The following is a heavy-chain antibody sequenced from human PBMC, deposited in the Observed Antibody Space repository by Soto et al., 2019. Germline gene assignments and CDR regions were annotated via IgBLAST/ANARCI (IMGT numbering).Heavy chain of an antibody. V-gene: IGHV4-38-2*01. D-gene: IGHD3-3*01. CDR3: ARNSVHYDFWTIDY. Sequence: PSETLSLTCAVSGYSISSGYYWGWIRQPPGKGLEWIGSIYHSGSTYYNPSLKSRVTISVDTSKNQFSLKLSSVTAADTAVYYCARNSVHYDFWTIDYWGQGTLVTVSS. J-gene: IGHJ4*02. CDR2: IYHSGST. CDR1: GYSISSGYY.